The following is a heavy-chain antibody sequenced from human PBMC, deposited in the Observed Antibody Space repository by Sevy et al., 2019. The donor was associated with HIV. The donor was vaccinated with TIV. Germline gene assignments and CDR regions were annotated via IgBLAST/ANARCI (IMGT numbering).Heavy chain of an antibody. CDR2: ISYDGSNK. V-gene: IGHV3-30-3*01. CDR1: GFTFSSYA. J-gene: IGHJ6*02. Sequence: GGSLRLSCAASGFTFSSYAMHWVRQAPGKGLEWVAVISYDGSNKYYADSVKGRFTISRDNSKNTLYLQMNSLRAEDTAVYYCATDSSYCSGGSCYYYYGMDVWGQGTTVTVSS. D-gene: IGHD2-15*01. CDR3: ATDSSYCSGGSCYYYYGMDV.